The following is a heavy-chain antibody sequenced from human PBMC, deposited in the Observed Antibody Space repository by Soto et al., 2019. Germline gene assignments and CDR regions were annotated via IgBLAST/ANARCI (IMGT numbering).Heavy chain of an antibody. Sequence: GGSLRLSCAASGFTFSSYSMNWVRQAPGKGLEWVSYISSSSSTIYYADSVKGRFTISRDNAKNSLYLQMNSLGDEDTAVYYCARGRVAVVTQGDAFDIWGQGTMVTVSS. CDR3: ARGRVAVVTQGDAFDI. D-gene: IGHD2-21*01. V-gene: IGHV3-48*02. CDR1: GFTFSSYS. J-gene: IGHJ3*02. CDR2: ISSSSSTI.